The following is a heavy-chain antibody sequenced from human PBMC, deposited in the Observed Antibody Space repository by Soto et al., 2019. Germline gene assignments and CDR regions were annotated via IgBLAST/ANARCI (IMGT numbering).Heavy chain of an antibody. CDR1: GGSISSGGYY. D-gene: IGHD3-10*01. CDR2: IYYSGST. Sequence: LSLTCTVSGGSISSGGYYWSWIRQHPGKGLEWIGYIYYSGSTYYNPSLKSRVTISVDTSKNQFSLKLSSVTAADTAVYYCARAPMVRGARDWFDPWGQGTLVTVSS. V-gene: IGHV4-31*03. J-gene: IGHJ5*02. CDR3: ARAPMVRGARDWFDP.